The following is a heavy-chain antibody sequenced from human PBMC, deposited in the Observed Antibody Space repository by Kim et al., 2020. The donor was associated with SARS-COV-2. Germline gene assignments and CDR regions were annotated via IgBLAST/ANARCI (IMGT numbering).Heavy chain of an antibody. Sequence: SETLSLTCTVSGSSISSGSYYWNWVRQHPGKGLEWIGYIYYTGITNYNPSLKSRLTISVDPSKNQFSLNLSSVTAADAAVYFWACLSTARDLSHYFYGLDVWGQGTTVPVSS. CDR2: IYYTGIT. CDR3: ACLSTARDLSHYFYGLDV. CDR1: GSSISSGSYY. J-gene: IGHJ6*02. V-gene: IGHV4-31*03. D-gene: IGHD6-6*01.